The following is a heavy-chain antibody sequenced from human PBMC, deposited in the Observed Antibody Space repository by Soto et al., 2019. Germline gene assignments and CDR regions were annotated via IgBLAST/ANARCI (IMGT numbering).Heavy chain of an antibody. Sequence: SETLSLTCAVYGGSFSGYYWSWIRQPQGKGLEWIGEINHSGSTNYNPSLKSRVTISVDTSKNQFSLKLSSVTAADTAVYYCARGRCDEYVLGHFDYWGQGTLVTVSS. CDR1: GGSFSGYY. D-gene: IGHD3-16*01. CDR2: INHSGST. V-gene: IGHV4-34*01. CDR3: ARGRCDEYVLGHFDY. J-gene: IGHJ4*02.